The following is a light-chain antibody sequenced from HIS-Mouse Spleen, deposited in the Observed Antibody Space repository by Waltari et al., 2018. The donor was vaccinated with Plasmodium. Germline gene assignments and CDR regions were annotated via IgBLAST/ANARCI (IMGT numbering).Light chain of an antibody. CDR3: QQYNNWSFT. J-gene: IGKJ3*01. Sequence: LAVSPGERAPLSCRASQSVSSNLAWYQQKPGQAPRLLIYGASTRATGIPARFSGSGSVTEFTLTISSLQSEDFAVYYCQQYNNWSFTFGPGTKVDIQ. CDR2: GAS. V-gene: IGKV3-15*01. CDR1: QSVSSN.